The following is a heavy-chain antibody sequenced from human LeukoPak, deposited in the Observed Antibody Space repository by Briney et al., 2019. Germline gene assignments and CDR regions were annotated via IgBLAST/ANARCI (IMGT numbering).Heavy chain of an antibody. CDR1: GFTFRSYS. Sequence: QPGGSLRLSCEVSGFTFRSYSMNWVRQAPGKGLEWISYISSGSSLIYYADSVKGRFTISRDNAKNSLYVQMNSLRAEDTAVYYCARRDSGSYAFDYWGQGTLVTVSS. CDR2: ISSGSSLI. V-gene: IGHV3-48*01. D-gene: IGHD1-26*01. J-gene: IGHJ4*02. CDR3: ARRDSGSYAFDY.